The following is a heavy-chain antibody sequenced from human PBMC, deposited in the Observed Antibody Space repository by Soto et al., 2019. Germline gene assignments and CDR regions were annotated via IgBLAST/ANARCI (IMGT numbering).Heavy chain of an antibody. Sequence: QVQLQESGPGLVKPSQTLSLTCTVSGGSISSGGYYWSWIRQHPGKVLEWMGYIYYSGSTYYNPSVQRGLTTSVDTSKKHFSLKLSSVTAADTAVYYCAGEPGVWGQGSLVTVSS. D-gene: IGHD3-10*01. J-gene: IGHJ4*02. CDR2: IYYSGST. CDR3: AGEPGV. V-gene: IGHV4-31*03. CDR1: GGSISSGGYY.